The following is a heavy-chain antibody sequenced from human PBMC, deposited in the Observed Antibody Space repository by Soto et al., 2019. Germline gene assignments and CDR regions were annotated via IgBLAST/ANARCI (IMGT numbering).Heavy chain of an antibody. CDR2: INNDGSTA. D-gene: IGHD1-7*01. V-gene: IGHV3-74*01. Sequence: EVRLVESGGGLVQPGGSLRLSCAASGFTFSNYWMHWVRQAPGKGLVWVSRINNDGSTANYADSVKGRFTISRDNAKNTLYLQMNSLRAKDAAVYYCARHRTNWNYRNGTPAFDFWGQGTMVTVSS. CDR3: ARHRTNWNYRNGTPAFDF. J-gene: IGHJ3*01. CDR1: GFTFSNYW.